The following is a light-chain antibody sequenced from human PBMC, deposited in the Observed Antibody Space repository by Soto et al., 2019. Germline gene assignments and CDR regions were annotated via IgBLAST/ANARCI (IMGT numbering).Light chain of an antibody. CDR1: ESVSSN. Sequence: EIVMTQSPATLSVSPGERATLSCRASESVSSNLAWYQPKPGQAPRLPIYGASTRATGIPARFSGSGSGTEFTLTISSLQSEDFAVYYCQQYNNWPRGTFGQGTKLEIK. CDR3: QQYNNWPRGT. V-gene: IGKV3-15*01. J-gene: IGKJ2*02. CDR2: GAS.